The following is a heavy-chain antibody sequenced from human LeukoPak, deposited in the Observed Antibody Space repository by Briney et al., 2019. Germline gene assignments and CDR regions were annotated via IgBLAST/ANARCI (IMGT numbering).Heavy chain of an antibody. V-gene: IGHV1-46*01. J-gene: IGHJ3*02. CDR2: INPSGGST. D-gene: IGHD3-16*01. Sequence: ASVKVSCKASGYTFTSYYMHWVRQAPGQGLEWMGIINPSGGSTSYAQKFQGRVTMTRDTSTSTVYVELSSLRSEDTAVYYCASPLGRANAFDIWGQGTMVTVSS. CDR3: ASPLGRANAFDI. CDR1: GYTFTSYY.